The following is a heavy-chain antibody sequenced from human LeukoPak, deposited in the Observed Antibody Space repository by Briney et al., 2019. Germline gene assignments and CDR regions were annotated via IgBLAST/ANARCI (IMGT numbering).Heavy chain of an antibody. CDR3: AKGPYYYDSSGNEEGAFDI. V-gene: IGHV3-7*03. CDR2: IKQDGSET. J-gene: IGHJ3*02. D-gene: IGHD3-22*01. Sequence: GGSLRLSCAASGFTFSSSWMNWVRQAPGKGLVWVANIKQDGSETYYVDSVKGRFTISRDNARNSLYLQMSSLRVEDTALYYCAKGPYYYDSSGNEEGAFDIWGQGTMVTVSS. CDR1: GFTFSSSW.